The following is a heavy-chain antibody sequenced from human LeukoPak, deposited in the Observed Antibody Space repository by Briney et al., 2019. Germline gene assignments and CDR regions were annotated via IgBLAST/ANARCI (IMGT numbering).Heavy chain of an antibody. V-gene: IGHV3-23*01. Sequence: SGGSLRLSCAASGFTFSDYALIWVRQAPGKGLEWISAIRGTGGTTYYADSVKGGCTISRDNSRNTVYLQMDSLRAEDTALYFCGKDPNGDYVGAFDFWGPGTMVTVSS. D-gene: IGHD4-17*01. CDR3: GKDPNGDYVGAFDF. CDR1: GFTFSDYA. CDR2: IRGTGGTT. J-gene: IGHJ3*01.